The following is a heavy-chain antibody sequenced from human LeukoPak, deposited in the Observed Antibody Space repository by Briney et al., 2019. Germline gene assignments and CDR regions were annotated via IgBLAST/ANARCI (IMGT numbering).Heavy chain of an antibody. V-gene: IGHV1-18*01. CDR3: ARDPAQYCSGSSCYRAFDI. D-gene: IGHD2-15*01. CDR1: GYTFTSYG. CDR2: ISAYNGNT. J-gene: IGHJ3*02. Sequence: ASVKVSCKASGYTFTSYGISWVRQAPGQGLEWVGWISAYNGNTNYAQKLQGRVTMTTDTSTSTAYMELRSLRSDDTAVYYCARDPAQYCSGSSCYRAFDIWGQGTMVTVSS.